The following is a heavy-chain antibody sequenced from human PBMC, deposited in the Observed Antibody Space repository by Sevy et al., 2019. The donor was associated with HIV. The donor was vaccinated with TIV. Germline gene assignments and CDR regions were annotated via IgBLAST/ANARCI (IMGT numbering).Heavy chain of an antibody. V-gene: IGHV3-20*01. Sequence: GGSLRLSCAASGFTFDDYGMSWDRQAPGKGLEWVSGINWNGGSTGYADSVKGRFTISRDNAKNSLYLQMNSLRAEDTALYHCARDSPLWDSSGHNYGMDVWGQGTTVTVSS. CDR2: INWNGGST. CDR3: ARDSPLWDSSGHNYGMDV. D-gene: IGHD6-19*01. CDR1: GFTFDDYG. J-gene: IGHJ6*02.